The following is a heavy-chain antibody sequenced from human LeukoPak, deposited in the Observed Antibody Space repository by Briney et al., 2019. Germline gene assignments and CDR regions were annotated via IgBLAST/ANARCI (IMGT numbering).Heavy chain of an antibody. Sequence: ASVKVSCKASGYTFTSYYINWVRQATGQGPEWMGWMNPNSGNTDYAQRFQGRVTMTRNTSISTAYMELSSLRSEDTAVYYCARAANWHDDDWFDPWGQGTLVTVSS. CDR1: GYTFTSYY. CDR3: ARAANWHDDDWFDP. CDR2: MNPNSGNT. J-gene: IGHJ5*02. V-gene: IGHV1-8*01. D-gene: IGHD1-1*01.